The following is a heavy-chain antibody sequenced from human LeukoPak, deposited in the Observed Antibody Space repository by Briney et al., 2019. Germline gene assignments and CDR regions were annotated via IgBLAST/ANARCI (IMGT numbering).Heavy chain of an antibody. CDR3: AKVYRPYGDFHSFDY. V-gene: IGHV3-23*01. J-gene: IGHJ4*02. CDR1: GFTFSSYY. D-gene: IGHD4-17*01. Sequence: GGSLRLSCAASGFTFSSYYMHWVRQAPGKGLEWVSAISGGGDSTYYADSVKGRFTISRDNSKNTLSLQMNSLRAEDTATYYCAKVYRPYGDFHSFDYWGQGTLVTVSS. CDR2: ISGGGDST.